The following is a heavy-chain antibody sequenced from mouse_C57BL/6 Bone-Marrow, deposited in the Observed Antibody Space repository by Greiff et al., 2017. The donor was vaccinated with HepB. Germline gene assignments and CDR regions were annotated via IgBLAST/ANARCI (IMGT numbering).Heavy chain of an antibody. D-gene: IGHD4-1*01. J-gene: IGHJ3*01. V-gene: IGHV5-12*01. CDR2: ISNGGGST. CDR1: GFTFSDYY. CDR3: ARRTGTGWFAY. Sequence: DVKLVESGGGLVQPGGSLKLSCAASGFTFSDYYMYWVRQTPEKRLEWVAYISNGGGSTYYPDTVKGRFTISRDNAKNTLYLQMSRLKSEDTAMYYCARRTGTGWFAYWGQGTLVTVSA.